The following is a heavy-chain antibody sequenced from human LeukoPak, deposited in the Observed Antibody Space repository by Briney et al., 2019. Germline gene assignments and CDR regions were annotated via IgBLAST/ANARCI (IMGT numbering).Heavy chain of an antibody. CDR2: IWYDGSNK. CDR1: GFTFSSYG. V-gene: IGHV3-33*01. CDR3: ARGQGVAGTGEVDY. D-gene: IGHD6-19*01. Sequence: GGSLRPSCAASGFTFSSYGMHWVRQAPGKGLEWVAVIWYDGSNKYYADSVKGRFTISRDNSKNTLYLQMNSLRAEDTAVYYCARGQGVAGTGEVDYWGQGTLVTVSS. J-gene: IGHJ4*02.